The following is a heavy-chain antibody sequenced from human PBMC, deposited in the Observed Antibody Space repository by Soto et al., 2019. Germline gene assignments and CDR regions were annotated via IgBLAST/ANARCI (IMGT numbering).Heavy chain of an antibody. D-gene: IGHD6-6*01. CDR2: IYYSGST. J-gene: IGHJ5*02. CDR1: GGSISSGDYY. CDR3: ARTSIAALNWFDP. V-gene: IGHV4-30-4*01. Sequence: SETLSLTCTVSGGSISSGDYYWSWIRQPPGKGLEWIGYIYYSGSTYYNPSLKSRVTISVDTSMNQFSLKLSSVTAADTAVYYCARTSIAALNWFDPWGQGTLVTVSS.